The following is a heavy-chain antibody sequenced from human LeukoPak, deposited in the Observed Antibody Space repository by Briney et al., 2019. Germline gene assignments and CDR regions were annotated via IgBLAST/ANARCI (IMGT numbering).Heavy chain of an antibody. CDR3: ARGIMDVDY. J-gene: IGHJ4*02. CDR2: IWYDGSNK. Sequence: HPGRSLRLSCAASGFTLSSYGMHWVRQAPGKGLEWVAVIWYDGSNKYYADSVKGRFTISRDNSKNTLYLQMNSLRAEDTAVYYCARGIMDVDYWGQGTLVTVSS. D-gene: IGHD1-26*01. CDR1: GFTLSSYG. V-gene: IGHV3-33*01.